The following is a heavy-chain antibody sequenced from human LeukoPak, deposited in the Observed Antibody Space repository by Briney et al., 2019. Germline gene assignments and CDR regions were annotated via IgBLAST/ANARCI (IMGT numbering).Heavy chain of an antibody. CDR1: GGSLSRYY. J-gene: IGHJ4*02. Sequence: SETLSLTRMVSGGSLSRYYWRWIRQPPGKGLEWIAYISYSGCTNYKPSLKSRVTISIDTSKNQFSLKLSSVTAADTAVYYCARVLVDCSGGSCYYFDYWGQGTLVTVSS. D-gene: IGHD2-15*01. CDR2: ISYSGCT. CDR3: ARVLVDCSGGSCYYFDY. V-gene: IGHV4-59*08.